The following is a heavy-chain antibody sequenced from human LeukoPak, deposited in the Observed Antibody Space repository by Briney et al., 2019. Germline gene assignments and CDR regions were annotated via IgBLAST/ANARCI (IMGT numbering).Heavy chain of an antibody. CDR2: IRYDGSNK. CDR1: GFTFSSYG. CDR3: ASSQDFWSGYSYFDY. Sequence: GGSLRLSCAASGFTFSSYGMHWVRQAPGKGLEWVAFIRYDGSNKYYADSVKGRFTISRDNSKNTLYLQMNSLRAEDTAVYYCASSQDFWSGYSYFDYWGQGTLVTVSS. D-gene: IGHD3-3*01. J-gene: IGHJ4*02. V-gene: IGHV3-30*02.